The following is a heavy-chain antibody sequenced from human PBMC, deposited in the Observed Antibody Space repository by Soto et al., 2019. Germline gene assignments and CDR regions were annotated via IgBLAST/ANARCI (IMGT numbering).Heavy chain of an antibody. Sequence: GGSLRLSCEASGFAFSSFWMSWVRQAPGKGLEWVANANQDGSEKYYVASVKGRFTISRDNAKNSLFLQMSSLRAEDTAVYYCARDCLSCGYVYSDFWGQGALVTVSS. V-gene: IGHV3-7*01. J-gene: IGHJ4*02. D-gene: IGHD5-12*01. CDR1: GFAFSSFW. CDR2: ANQDGSEK. CDR3: ARDCLSCGYVYSDF.